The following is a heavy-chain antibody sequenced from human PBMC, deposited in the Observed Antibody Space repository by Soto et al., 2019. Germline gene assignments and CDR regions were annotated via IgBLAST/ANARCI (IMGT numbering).Heavy chain of an antibody. CDR2: INAGNGNT. V-gene: IGHV1-3*01. CDR3: ARVWYSSSSINYYGMDV. J-gene: IGHJ6*02. Sequence: ASVKVSCKASGYTFTSYAMHWVRQAPGQRLEWMGWINAGNGNTKYSQKFQGRVTITRDTSASTAYMELSSLRSEDTAVYYCARVWYSSSSINYYGMDVWGQGTTVTVPS. D-gene: IGHD6-6*01. CDR1: GYTFTSYA.